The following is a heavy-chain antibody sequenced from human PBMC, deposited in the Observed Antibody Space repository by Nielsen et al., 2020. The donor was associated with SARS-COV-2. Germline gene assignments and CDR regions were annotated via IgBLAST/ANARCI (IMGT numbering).Heavy chain of an antibody. D-gene: IGHD4-17*01. CDR1: GYTFTSYG. Sequence: ASVKVSCKASGYTFTSYGMSWVRQAPGQGLEWMGWISAYNDNTVYAQKLQGRVTMTTDTSTSTAYMELRSLRSDDTAVYFCAREAGTKYYYGMDVWGQGTTVTVSS. J-gene: IGHJ6*02. V-gene: IGHV1-18*01. CDR3: AREAGTKYYYGMDV. CDR2: ISAYNDNT.